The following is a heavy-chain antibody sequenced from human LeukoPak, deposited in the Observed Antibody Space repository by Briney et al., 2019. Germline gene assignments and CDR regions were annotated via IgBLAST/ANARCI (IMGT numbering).Heavy chain of an antibody. CDR2: IKHDGSEK. J-gene: IGHJ5*02. V-gene: IGHV3-7*01. CDR3: ARASYSPNWFDL. CDR1: GFTFSTSW. Sequence: GGSLRLSCAASGFTFSTSWMSWVRQAPGKGLGWVANIKHDGSEKYYVDSVKGRFTISRDNARNSLYLQMNSLRAEDTAVYYCARASYSPNWFDLWGQGTLVTVSS. D-gene: IGHD4-11*01.